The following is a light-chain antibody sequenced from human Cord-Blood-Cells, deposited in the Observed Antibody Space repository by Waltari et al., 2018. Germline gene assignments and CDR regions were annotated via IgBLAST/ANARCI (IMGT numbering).Light chain of an antibody. J-gene: IGLJ2*01. Sequence: QSALTQPASVSGSPGQSITISCTGTSSDVGSYNLVSWYQQHPGKDPKLMIYEVSKRPSGVSNRFSGSKSGNTASLTISGLQAEDEADYYCCSYAGSSTLVVFGGGTKLTVL. CDR2: EVS. CDR1: SSDVGSYNL. V-gene: IGLV2-23*02. CDR3: CSYAGSSTLVV.